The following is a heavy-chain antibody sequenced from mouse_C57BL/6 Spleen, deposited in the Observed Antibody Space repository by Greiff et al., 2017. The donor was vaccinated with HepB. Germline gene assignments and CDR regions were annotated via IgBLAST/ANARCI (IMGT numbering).Heavy chain of an antibody. CDR3: ARDDGYYFDY. J-gene: IGHJ2*01. D-gene: IGHD2-3*01. Sequence: QVQLQQSGPELVKPGASVKISCKASGYAFSSSWMNWVKQRPGKGLEWIGRIYPGDGDTNYNGKFKGQATLTADKSSSTAYMQLSSLTSEDSAVYFCARDDGYYFDYWGQGTTLTVSS. V-gene: IGHV1-82*01. CDR2: IYPGDGDT. CDR1: GYAFSSSW.